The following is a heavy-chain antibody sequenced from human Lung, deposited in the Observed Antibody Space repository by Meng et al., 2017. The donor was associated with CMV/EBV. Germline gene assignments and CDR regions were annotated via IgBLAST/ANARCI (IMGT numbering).Heavy chain of an antibody. V-gene: IGHV3-30*02. D-gene: IGHD2-2*02. J-gene: IGHJ2*01. CDR3: AKGGYCTSSSCYMAWYFDL. CDR2: IRYDGTNT. Sequence: GESLKISCAASGFTFSSFAMHWVRQAPGKGLQWVAFIRYDGTNTYNADPVKGRFSISRDNSKNTLYLQMNSLRAEDTAVYYCAKGGYCTSSSCYMAWYFDLWGRGXLVTVSS. CDR1: GFTFSSFA.